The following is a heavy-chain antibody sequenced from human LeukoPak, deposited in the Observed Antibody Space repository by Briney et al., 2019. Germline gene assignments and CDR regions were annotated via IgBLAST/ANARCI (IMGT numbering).Heavy chain of an antibody. Sequence: QTGGSLRLSCAASGFTFSSYGMHWVRQAPGKGLEWVAVISYGGSNKYYADSVKGRFTISRDNSKNTLYLQMNSLRAEDTAVYYCAKDIVVVPAASDYWGQGTLVTVSS. CDR2: ISYGGSNK. J-gene: IGHJ4*02. V-gene: IGHV3-30*18. D-gene: IGHD2-2*01. CDR1: GFTFSSYG. CDR3: AKDIVVVPAASDY.